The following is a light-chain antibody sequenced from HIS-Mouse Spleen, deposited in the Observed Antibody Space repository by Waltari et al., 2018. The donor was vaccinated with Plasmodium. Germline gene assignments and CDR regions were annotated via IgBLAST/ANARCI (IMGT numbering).Light chain of an antibody. V-gene: IGLV3-1*01. CDR1: KFGDNY. J-gene: IGLJ2*01. CDR2: QDS. CDR3: QAWDSSTVV. Sequence: SYELTQPPSVSVSPGQPASIPCPGDKFGDNYACWYQQKPGQSPVLVIYQDSKRPSGIPERFSGSNSGNTATLTISGTQAMDEADYYCQAWDSSTVVFGGGTKLTVL.